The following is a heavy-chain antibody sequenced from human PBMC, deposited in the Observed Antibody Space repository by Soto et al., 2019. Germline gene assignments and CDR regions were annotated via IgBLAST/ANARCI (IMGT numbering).Heavy chain of an antibody. CDR3: AKGASDAFEI. V-gene: IGHV3-9*01. D-gene: IGHD3-16*01. CDR1: GFTFDDHV. J-gene: IGHJ3*02. CDR2: ISWNSGSI. Sequence: EVQLVESGGDLVQPGRSLRLSCTASGFTFDDHVMYWVRQPPGKGLVWVSGISWNSGSIAYADSVKGRFTISRDNAQNALSLQMNSLTTEDTALYYCAKGASDAFEILGQGTMVTVSS.